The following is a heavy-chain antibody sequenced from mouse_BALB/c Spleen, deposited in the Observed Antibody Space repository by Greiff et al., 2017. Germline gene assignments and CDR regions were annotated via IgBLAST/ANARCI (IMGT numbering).Heavy chain of an antibody. CDR3: ARRDFYYDYDDAMDY. J-gene: IGHJ4*01. CDR1: GFNIKDTY. CDR2: IDPANGNT. D-gene: IGHD2-4*01. Sequence: EVQLQQSGAELVKPGASVKLSCTASGFNIKDTYMHWVKQRPEQGLEWIGRIDPANGNTKYDPKFQGKATITADTSSNTAYLQLSSLTSEDTAVYYCARRDFYYDYDDAMDYWGQGTSVTVSS. V-gene: IGHV14-3*02.